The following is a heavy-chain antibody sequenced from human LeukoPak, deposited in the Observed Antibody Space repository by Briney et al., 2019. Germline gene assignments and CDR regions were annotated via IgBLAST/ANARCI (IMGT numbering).Heavy chain of an antibody. D-gene: IGHD6-13*01. CDR3: ARAVAAGIAAAGCDY. CDR2: ISAYNGNT. V-gene: IGHV1-18*01. CDR1: GYTFTSYG. Sequence: GASVKVSCKASGYTFTSYGISWVRQAPGQGLEWMGWISAYNGNTNYAQKLQGRVTMTTDTSTSTAYMELRSLRSDDTAVYYCARAVAAGIAAAGCDYWGQGTLVTVSS. J-gene: IGHJ4*02.